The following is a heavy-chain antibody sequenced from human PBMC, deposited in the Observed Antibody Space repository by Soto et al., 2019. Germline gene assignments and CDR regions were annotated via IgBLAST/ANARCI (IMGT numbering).Heavy chain of an antibody. CDR3: ASNGLTTVTPFGY. D-gene: IGHD4-17*01. CDR2: ITGGGGGT. CDR1: GFTFSSYA. Sequence: VQLLESGGGLVQPGGSLRLSCIASGFTFSSYAMSWVRQAPGKGLEWVSTITGGGGGTFYADSVKGRFSISRDNSKNTLYLQMNSLRAEDTAVYYCASNGLTTVTPFGYWGQGTLVTVSS. V-gene: IGHV3-23*01. J-gene: IGHJ4*02.